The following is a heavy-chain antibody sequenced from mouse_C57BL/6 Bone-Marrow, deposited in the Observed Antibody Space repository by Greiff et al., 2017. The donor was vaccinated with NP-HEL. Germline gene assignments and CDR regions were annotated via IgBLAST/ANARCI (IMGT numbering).Heavy chain of an antibody. Sequence: QVQLQQPGAELVKPGASVKMSCKASGYTFTSYWITWVKQRPGQGLEWIGDIYPGSGSTNYNEKFKSKATLTVDTSSSTAYMQLSSLTSEDSAVYYCARKRIYYGKDYWRQGTSVTVSS. CDR2: IYPGSGST. V-gene: IGHV1-55*01. CDR3: ARKRIYYGKDY. J-gene: IGHJ4*01. CDR1: GYTFTSYW.